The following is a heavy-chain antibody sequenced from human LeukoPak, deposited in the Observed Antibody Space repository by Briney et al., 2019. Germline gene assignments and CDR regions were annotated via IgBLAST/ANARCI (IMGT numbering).Heavy chain of an antibody. CDR1: GFTFSNYA. CDR3: ARTNYDFWSGYYKADFDH. CDR2: ISDSGHNT. J-gene: IGHJ4*02. Sequence: KPGGSLRLSCAASGFTFSNYAMTWVRQAPGRGLEWVSTISDSGHNTYDADFVRGRFSISRDNSKSTLYLQMNSLRAEDTAVYFCARTNYDFWSGYYKADFDHWGQGTLVSVSS. D-gene: IGHD3-3*01. V-gene: IGHV3-23*01.